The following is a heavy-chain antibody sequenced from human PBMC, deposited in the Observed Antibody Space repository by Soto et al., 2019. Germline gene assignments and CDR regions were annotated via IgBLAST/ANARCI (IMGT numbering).Heavy chain of an antibody. CDR2: INPSGDST. J-gene: IGHJ6*02. CDR3: AKVRYSSPMGYYYGLDV. D-gene: IGHD2-2*01. CDR1: GYTFNAYS. Sequence: ASVKVSCKAAGYTFNAYSMHWVRQAPGQGLEWMGMINPSGDSTTYAQNFQGRVTITADESTSTSYMEVNNLRSEDTAVYYCAKVRYSSPMGYYYGLDVWGQGTTVTVSS. V-gene: IGHV1-46*02.